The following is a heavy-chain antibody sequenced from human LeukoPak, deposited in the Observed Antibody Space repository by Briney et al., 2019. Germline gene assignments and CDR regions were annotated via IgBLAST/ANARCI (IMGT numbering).Heavy chain of an antibody. D-gene: IGHD3-16*01. CDR2: ISGSGGST. Sequence: PGGSLRLSCTASGFTFSSYAMSWVRQAPGKGLEWVSAISGSGGSTYYADSVKGRFTISRDNSKNTLYLQMNSLRAEDTAVYYCARANWGIYGDYDYWGQGTLVTVSS. V-gene: IGHV3-23*01. CDR3: ARANWGIYGDYDY. CDR1: GFTFSSYA. J-gene: IGHJ4*02.